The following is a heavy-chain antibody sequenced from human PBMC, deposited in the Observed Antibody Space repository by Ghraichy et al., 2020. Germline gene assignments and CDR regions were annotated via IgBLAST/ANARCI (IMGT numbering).Heavy chain of an antibody. CDR2: IYTGGST. J-gene: IGHJ2*01. D-gene: IGHD2-21*02. CDR1: GFSVSDKY. V-gene: IGHV3-53*01. Sequence: LSLTCEASGFSVSDKYMSWVRQAPGKGLEWVAVIYTGGSTFYPESVKGRFTISRDSSQNTLYLQMNSLRPEDTAVYFCARGKPPMVTTWYFDLWGRGAQVTVSS. CDR3: ARGKPPMVTTWYFDL.